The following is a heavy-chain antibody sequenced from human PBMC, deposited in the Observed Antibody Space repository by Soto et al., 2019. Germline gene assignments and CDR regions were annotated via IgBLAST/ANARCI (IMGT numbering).Heavy chain of an antibody. CDR1: GGSFSGYY. Sequence: PSETLSLTCAVYGGSFSGYYWSWIRQPPGKGLEWIGEINHSGSTNYNPSLKSRVTISVDTSKNQFSLKLSSVTAADTAVYYCARVQKYYYDSSGYSAAPHFDYWGQGTLVTVSS. CDR3: ARVQKYYYDSSGYSAAPHFDY. D-gene: IGHD3-22*01. V-gene: IGHV4-34*01. CDR2: INHSGST. J-gene: IGHJ4*02.